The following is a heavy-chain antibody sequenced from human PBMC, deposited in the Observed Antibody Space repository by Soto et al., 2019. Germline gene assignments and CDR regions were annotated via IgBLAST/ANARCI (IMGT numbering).Heavy chain of an antibody. Sequence: QVQLVESGGGVVQPGRSLRLSCSAYGFTFSSYAVHWVRQAPGKGLEWVALILYDGSNKYYADSVKGRFTISRDNSKNTLYMQMNSLRTEDTDVYYCARDSSGRYPAYVDYWGQGTLVTVSS. CDR2: ILYDGSNK. J-gene: IGHJ4*02. CDR1: GFTFSSYA. CDR3: ARDSSGRYPAYVDY. D-gene: IGHD1-26*01. V-gene: IGHV3-30-3*01.